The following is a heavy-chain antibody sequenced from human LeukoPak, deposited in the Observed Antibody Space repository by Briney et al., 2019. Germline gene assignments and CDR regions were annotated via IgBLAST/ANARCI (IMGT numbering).Heavy chain of an antibody. CDR2: ISSSSSYI. J-gene: IGHJ4*02. V-gene: IGHV3-21*01. CDR1: GFTFTSYN. D-gene: IGHD3-22*01. CDR3: ARDKGSSGFLSY. Sequence: PGGSLRLSCAASGFTFTSYNMNWVRQAPGKGLEWVSSISSSSSYIYYADSVKGRFTISRDNAKNSLYLQMNSLRAEDTAVYYCARDKGSSGFLSYWGQGTLVTVSS.